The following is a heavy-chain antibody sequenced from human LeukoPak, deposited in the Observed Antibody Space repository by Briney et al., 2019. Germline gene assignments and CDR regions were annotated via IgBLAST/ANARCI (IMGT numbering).Heavy chain of an antibody. CDR1: GGTFSSYA. V-gene: IGHV1-69*13. Sequence: VASVKVSCKASGGTFSSYAISWVRQAPGQGLEWMGGIIPIFGTANYAQKFQGRVTITADESTSTAYMELSSLRSEDTAVYYCARGGPVGELLGPWAWAFDYWGQGTLVTVSS. CDR3: ARGGPVGELLGPWAWAFDY. J-gene: IGHJ4*02. D-gene: IGHD1-26*01. CDR2: IIPIFGTA.